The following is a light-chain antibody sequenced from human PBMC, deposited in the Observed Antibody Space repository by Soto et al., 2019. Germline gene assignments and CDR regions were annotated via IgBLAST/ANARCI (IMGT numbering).Light chain of an antibody. Sequence: DIVMTQSPDSLVVSLGERATINCKSSQSILYSSNNKNYLAWYQQKPGQPPKLLIYWASTRESGVPDRFSGSGSGTDFPLTISSLQAEDVAVYYCHQYHSVPRTFGQGTKVEIK. CDR2: WAS. CDR3: HQYHSVPRT. V-gene: IGKV4-1*01. J-gene: IGKJ1*01. CDR1: QSILYSSNNKNY.